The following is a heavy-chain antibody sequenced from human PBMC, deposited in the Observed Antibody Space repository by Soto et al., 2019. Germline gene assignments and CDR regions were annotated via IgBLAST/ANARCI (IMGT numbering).Heavy chain of an antibody. J-gene: IGHJ4*02. CDR3: ARAGPWFGEVLFDY. CDR2: INPNSGGT. D-gene: IGHD3-10*01. CDR1: GYTFTGYY. V-gene: IGHV1-2*04. Sequence: ASVKVSCKASGYTFTGYYMHWVRQAPGQGLEWMGWINPNSGGTNYAQKFQGWVTMTRDTSISTAYMELSRLRSDDTAVYYCARAGPWFGEVLFDYWGQGTLVTVSS.